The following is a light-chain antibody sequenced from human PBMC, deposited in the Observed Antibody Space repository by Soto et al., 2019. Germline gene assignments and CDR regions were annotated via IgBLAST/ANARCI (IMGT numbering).Light chain of an antibody. Sequence: DIQMTQSPSTLSASVGDGVTITCRASQSISTWLAWYQQKPGKAPKVLIYGASSLESGVPSRFSGSGSGTEFTLTISSLQPDDFATYYCQQYKNYLTFGPGTKVDIK. J-gene: IGKJ3*01. CDR3: QQYKNYLT. CDR1: QSISTW. CDR2: GAS. V-gene: IGKV1-5*01.